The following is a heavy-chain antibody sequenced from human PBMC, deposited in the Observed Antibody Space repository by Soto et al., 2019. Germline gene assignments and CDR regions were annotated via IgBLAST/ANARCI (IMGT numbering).Heavy chain of an antibody. J-gene: IGHJ3*02. CDR1: GGSISSYY. CDR2: IYYSGST. Sequence: QVQLQESGPGLVKPSETLSLTCTVSGGSISSYYWSWIRQPPGKGLEWIGYIYYSGSTNYNPSLKSRVTISVDTSKNQFSLKLSSVTAADTAVYYCAREPSYYYGSGSYIRAFDIWGQGTMVTVSS. V-gene: IGHV4-59*01. D-gene: IGHD3-10*01. CDR3: AREPSYYYGSGSYIRAFDI.